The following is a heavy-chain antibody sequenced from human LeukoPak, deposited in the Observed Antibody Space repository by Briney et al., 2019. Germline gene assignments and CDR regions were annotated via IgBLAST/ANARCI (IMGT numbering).Heavy chain of an antibody. CDR1: GYTFTSYA. CDR2: INAGNGST. Sequence: EASVTVSCKASGYTFTSYAMHWVRQAPGQRLEWMGWINAGNGSTKYSQKFQGRVTITRDTSANTAYMELSSLRSEDTAVYYCARDRVYAIPFEYWGQGTLVTVSS. D-gene: IGHD2-8*01. J-gene: IGHJ4*02. V-gene: IGHV1-3*01. CDR3: ARDRVYAIPFEY.